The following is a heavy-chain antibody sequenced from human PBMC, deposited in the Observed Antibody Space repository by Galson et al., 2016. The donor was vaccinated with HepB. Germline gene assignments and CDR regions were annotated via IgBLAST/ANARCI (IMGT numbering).Heavy chain of an antibody. CDR1: GFVFSDYS. CDR3: ARDSSGWSRNY. D-gene: IGHD3-22*01. Sequence: SLRLSCAGSGFVFSDYSMTWVRQAPGKGLEWVSTIQTGSRYMYYPDSLKGRFTVSRDDAKNSLYLQMHSLRVEDTAVYYCARDSSGWSRNYWGQGTLVTVSS. CDR2: IQTGSRYM. J-gene: IGHJ4*02. V-gene: IGHV3-21*01.